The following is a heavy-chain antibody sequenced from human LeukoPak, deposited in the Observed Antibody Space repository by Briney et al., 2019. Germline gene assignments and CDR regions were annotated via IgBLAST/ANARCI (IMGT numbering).Heavy chain of an antibody. CDR3: ARDLPGIAAASTREVYYYYMDV. D-gene: IGHD6-13*01. Sequence: PSETLSLTCTVSGGSISSYYWSWIRQPAGKGLEWIGRIYTSGSTNYNPSLKSRVTMSVDTSKNQFSLKLSSVTAADTAVYYCARDLPGIAAASTREVYYYYMDVWGKGTTVTVSS. CDR1: GGSISSYY. J-gene: IGHJ6*03. CDR2: IYTSGST. V-gene: IGHV4-4*07.